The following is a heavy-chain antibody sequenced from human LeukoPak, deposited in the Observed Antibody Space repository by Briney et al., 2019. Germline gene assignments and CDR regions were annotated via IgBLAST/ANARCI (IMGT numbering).Heavy chain of an antibody. D-gene: IGHD3-3*01. CDR2: IYTSGST. Sequence: SETLSLTCTVSGDSISSYYWSWIRQPAGKGLEWIGRIYTSGSTNYNPSLKSRVTTSVDTSKNQFSLKLSSVTAADTAVYYCASESPTYYDFWSGERPYGMDVWGQGTTVTVSS. CDR1: GDSISSYY. V-gene: IGHV4-4*07. CDR3: ASESPTYYDFWSGERPYGMDV. J-gene: IGHJ6*02.